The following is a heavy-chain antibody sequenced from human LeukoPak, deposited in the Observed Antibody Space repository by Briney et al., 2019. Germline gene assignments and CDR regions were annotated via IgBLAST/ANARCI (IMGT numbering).Heavy chain of an antibody. V-gene: IGHV1-46*01. CDR1: GYTFTSYY. CDR2: INPSGGST. D-gene: IGHD6-19*01. J-gene: IGHJ4*02. Sequence: ASVKLSCKTSGYTFTSYYMHWVRQAPGQGLEWMGIINPSGGSTTYAQKFQGGVTMTRDTSTSTVYMELSSLRSEDTAVYYCAKIAVTTTRAYYFDFWGQGTLVTVSS. CDR3: AKIAVTTTRAYYFDF.